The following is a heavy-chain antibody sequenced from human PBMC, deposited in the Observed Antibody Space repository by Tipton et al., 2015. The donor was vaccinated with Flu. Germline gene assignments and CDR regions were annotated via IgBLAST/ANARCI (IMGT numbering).Heavy chain of an antibody. D-gene: IGHD3-10*01. CDR1: GFTFSSYW. J-gene: IGHJ6*02. CDR2: IKQDGSEK. V-gene: IGHV3-7*01. CDR3: ARVPDYYGSGSYYTTYYYYYYGMDV. Sequence: TASGFTFSSYWMSWVRQAPGKGLEWVANIKQDGSEKYYVDSVKGRFTISRDNAKNSLYLQMNSLRVEDTAVYYCARVPDYYGSGSYYTTYYYYYYGMDVWGQGTTVTVSS.